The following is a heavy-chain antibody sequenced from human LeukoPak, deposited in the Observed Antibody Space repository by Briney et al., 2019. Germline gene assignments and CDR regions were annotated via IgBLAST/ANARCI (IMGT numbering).Heavy chain of an antibody. CDR2: IYHSGNT. CDR1: GGSISSSSYY. J-gene: IGHJ4*02. D-gene: IGHD3-3*01. CDR3: ARVPNALEWLPLYYFDY. Sequence: SETLSLTCTVSGGSISSSSYYWGWIRQPPGKGLEWIGNIYHSGNTYYNSSLKSRVTISVDTSKNQFSLRLTSVTAADTAVYYCARVPNALEWLPLYYFDYWGQGTLVTVSS. V-gene: IGHV4-39*07.